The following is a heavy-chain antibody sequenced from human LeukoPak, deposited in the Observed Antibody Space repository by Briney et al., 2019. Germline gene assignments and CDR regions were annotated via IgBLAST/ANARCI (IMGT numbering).Heavy chain of an antibody. CDR3: ARDTSGSSSTTFFDL. J-gene: IGHJ4*02. V-gene: IGHV3-21*01. Sequence: PGGSLRLSCVASGFTFSSASMNWVRQAPGKGMEWVSYIDSTSRYIYYADSVKGRFTISRDNAKKSLYLQMISLGAEDTAVYYCARDTSGSSSTTFFDLWGQGALVTVSS. D-gene: IGHD3-10*01. CDR2: IDSTSRYI. CDR1: GFTFSSAS.